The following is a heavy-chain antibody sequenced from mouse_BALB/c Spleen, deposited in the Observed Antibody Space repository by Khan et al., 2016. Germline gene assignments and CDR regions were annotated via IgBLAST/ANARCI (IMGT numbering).Heavy chain of an antibody. V-gene: IGHV9-3*02. CDR2: INTNTGAP. CDR1: GYTFTNYG. CDR3: ARWYGNYALDY. Sequence: QIQLVQSGPELKKPGETVKISCKASGYTFTNYGVHWVKQAPGKGLKWMGWINTNTGAPTYAEEFKGRFALSLETSASTAFLQIDNLKNEDTAIYVCARWYGNYALDYWGQGTSVTVSS. J-gene: IGHJ4*01. D-gene: IGHD2-10*02.